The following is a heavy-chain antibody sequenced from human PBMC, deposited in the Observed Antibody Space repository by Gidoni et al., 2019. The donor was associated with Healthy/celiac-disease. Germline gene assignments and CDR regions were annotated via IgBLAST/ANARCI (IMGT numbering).Heavy chain of an antibody. V-gene: IGHV4-31*03. J-gene: IGHJ3*02. CDR1: GGSIRRGGYY. CDR3: ARDFREGQLVGSHAFDI. D-gene: IGHD6-13*01. CDR2: IYYRGST. Sequence: QVQLQESGPGLVKPSQTLSLTCTVSGGSIRRGGYYWSWIRQHPGKGLEWIGYIYYRGSTYYNPSLKSRVIISVDTSKNQFSLKLRSVPAADTAVYYCARDFREGQLVGSHAFDIWGQGTMVTVSS.